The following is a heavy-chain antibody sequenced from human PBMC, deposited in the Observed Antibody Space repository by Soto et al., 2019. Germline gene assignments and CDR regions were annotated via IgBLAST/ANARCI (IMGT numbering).Heavy chain of an antibody. J-gene: IGHJ5*02. V-gene: IGHV1-69*01. CDR1: GGTFSSYA. CDR3: ARRCYYYDSSGCLNWFDP. Sequence: QVQLVQSGAEVKKPGSSVKVSCKASGGTFSSYAISWARQAPGQGLEWMGGIIPIFGTANYAQKFQGRVTITADESTSTAYMELSSLRSEDTAVYYCARRCYYYDSSGCLNWFDPWGQGTLVTVSS. CDR2: IIPIFGTA. D-gene: IGHD3-22*01.